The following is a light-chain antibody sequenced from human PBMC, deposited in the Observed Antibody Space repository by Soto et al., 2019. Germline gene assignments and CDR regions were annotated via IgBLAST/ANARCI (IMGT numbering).Light chain of an antibody. Sequence: DIQMTQSPSSLSASVGDRVTITCRASQSISSYLNWHQQKPGKAPKLLIYAASSLQSGVPSRFSGSGSGTDFTLTISSLQPEDFATYYCQQSYSTPQTFGQVTKVEIK. V-gene: IGKV1-39*01. J-gene: IGKJ1*01. CDR2: AAS. CDR3: QQSYSTPQT. CDR1: QSISSY.